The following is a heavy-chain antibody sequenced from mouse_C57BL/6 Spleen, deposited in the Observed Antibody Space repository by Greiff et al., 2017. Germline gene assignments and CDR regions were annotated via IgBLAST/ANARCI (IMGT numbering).Heavy chain of an antibody. CDR1: GYTFPSYW. Sequence: VQLQQPGAELVKPGASVKLSCKASGYTFPSYWMHWVKQRPGQGLEWIGMIHPNSGSSNYNEKFKSKATLTVGKSSSTAYMLLSSLASEDSAVYYCAREGNYDYDSAWFAYWGQGTLVTVSA. J-gene: IGHJ3*01. CDR2: IHPNSGSS. V-gene: IGHV1-64*01. D-gene: IGHD2-4*01. CDR3: AREGNYDYDSAWFAY.